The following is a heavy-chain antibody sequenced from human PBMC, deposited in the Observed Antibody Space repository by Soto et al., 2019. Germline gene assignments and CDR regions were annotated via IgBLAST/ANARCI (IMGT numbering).Heavy chain of an antibody. CDR2: IYYTGRT. Sequence: SETLSLTCTVSGGSLKSGGYYWSWIRQHPGRGLEWIGYIYYTGRTYYNPSLESRVTFSVDTSKNQFSLKLSSVTAADTAVYYCARVSGSYYYGMDVWGQGTTVTVSS. D-gene: IGHD1-26*01. J-gene: IGHJ6*02. CDR1: GGSLKSGGYY. V-gene: IGHV4-31*02. CDR3: ARVSGSYYYGMDV.